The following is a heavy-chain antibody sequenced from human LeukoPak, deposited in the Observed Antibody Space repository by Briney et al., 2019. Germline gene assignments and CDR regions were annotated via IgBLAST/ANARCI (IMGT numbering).Heavy chain of an antibody. CDR2: IGSSDSTT. J-gene: IGHJ6*03. CDR1: GFTFSSYE. V-gene: IGHV3-48*03. Sequence: GGSLRLSCVASGFTFSSYEMNWVRQAPGKGLEWLSYIGSSDSTTHYADSVKGRFTISRDNAKNSLYLQMNSLRAEDTAVYYCAKNGDRGAYCSGGSCYPYYYYYMDVWGKGTTVTISS. CDR3: AKNGDRGAYCSGGSCYPYYYYYMDV. D-gene: IGHD2-15*01.